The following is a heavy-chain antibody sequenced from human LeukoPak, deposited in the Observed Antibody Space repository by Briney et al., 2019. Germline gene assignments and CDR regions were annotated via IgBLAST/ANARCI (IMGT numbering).Heavy chain of an antibody. CDR3: ARVPALDEQQLVPHFDF. Sequence: PGGSLRLSCAASGFTFSSYWMSWVRQAPGEGLEWVANIKQDGSEKYYVDSVKGRFTISRDNAKNSLYLQMNSLRAEDTAVYYCARVPALDEQQLVPHFDFWGHGALVTVSS. V-gene: IGHV3-7*01. CDR1: GFTFSSYW. CDR2: IKQDGSEK. J-gene: IGHJ4*01. D-gene: IGHD6-13*01.